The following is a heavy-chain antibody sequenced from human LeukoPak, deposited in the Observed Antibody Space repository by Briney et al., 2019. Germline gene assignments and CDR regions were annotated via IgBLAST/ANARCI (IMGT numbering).Heavy chain of an antibody. CDR2: INHSGST. J-gene: IGHJ2*01. D-gene: IGHD4-17*01. V-gene: IGHV4-34*01. CDR1: GGSFSGYY. CDR3: ARGTVTTTYWYFDP. Sequence: SETLSLTCAVYGGSFSGYYWSWIRQPPGKGLEWIGEINHSGSTNYNPSLKSRVTISVDTSKNQFSLKLSSVTAADTAVYYCARGTVTTTYWYFDPWGRGTLVTVSS.